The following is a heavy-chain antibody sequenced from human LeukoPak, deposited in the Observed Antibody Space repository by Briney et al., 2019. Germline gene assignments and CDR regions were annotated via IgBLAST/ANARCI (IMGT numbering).Heavy chain of an antibody. Sequence: SETLSVTCTVSSVSISSYYWSWIRQPPRKGLEWIGYIYYSGSTNYNPSLKSRVTISVDTSKNQFSLKLSSVTAADTAVYYCARARWYYDSSGQNFDYWGQGTLVTVSS. J-gene: IGHJ4*02. CDR3: ARARWYYDSSGQNFDY. D-gene: IGHD3-22*01. CDR1: SVSISSYY. CDR2: IYYSGST. V-gene: IGHV4-59*01.